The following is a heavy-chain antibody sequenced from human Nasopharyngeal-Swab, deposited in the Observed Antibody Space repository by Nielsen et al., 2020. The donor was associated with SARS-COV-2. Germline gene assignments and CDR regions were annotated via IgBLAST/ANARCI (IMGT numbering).Heavy chain of an antibody. V-gene: IGHV3-23*01. CDR2: ISGSGGST. J-gene: IGHJ4*02. CDR3: AKGPLYCYDSSGPRDY. Sequence: GESLKISCAASGFTFSSYAMSWVRQAPGKGLEWVSAISGSGGSTYYADSVKGRFTISRDNSKNTLYLQMNSLRAEDTAVYYCAKGPLYCYDSSGPRDYWGQGTLVTVS. D-gene: IGHD3-22*01. CDR1: GFTFSSYA.